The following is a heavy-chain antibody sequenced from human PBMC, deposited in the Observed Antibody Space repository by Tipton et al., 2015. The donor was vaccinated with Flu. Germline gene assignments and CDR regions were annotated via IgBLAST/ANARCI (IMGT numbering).Heavy chain of an antibody. CDR1: GFTYISYA. V-gene: IGHV3-30*11. J-gene: IGHJ4*01. CDR2: ASYDGSKT. Sequence: QLVQSGGGVVQPGRSLRLSCAASGFTYISYAMHWVRQAPGKGLEWVASASYDGSKTDYADSFKGRFTISRDNSKKTVYLQMNRLRTDDTAVYYCARDPAFPTHSFDFSGQGTLFTVSS. CDR3: ARDPAFPTHSFDF.